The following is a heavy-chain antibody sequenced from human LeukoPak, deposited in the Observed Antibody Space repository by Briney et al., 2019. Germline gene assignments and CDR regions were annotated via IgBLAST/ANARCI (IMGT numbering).Heavy chain of an antibody. CDR1: GGSISSRSYY. D-gene: IGHD4-23*01. CDR3: ARPHPGGNFLGYEY. CDR2: IYYSGST. V-gene: IGHV4-39*01. J-gene: IGHJ4*02. Sequence: SETLSLTCTVSGGSISSRSYYWGWIRQPPGKGLEWIGSIYYSGSTYCNPSLKRRVTISVDTSKNQFSLKLSSVTAADTAVYYCARPHPGGNFLGYEYWGQGTLVNVSS.